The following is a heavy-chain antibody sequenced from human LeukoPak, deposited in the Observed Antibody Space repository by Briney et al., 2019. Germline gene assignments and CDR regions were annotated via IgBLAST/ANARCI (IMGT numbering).Heavy chain of an antibody. CDR1: GFTFSSYA. D-gene: IGHD6-13*01. CDR3: AKSHLQIAAANFDY. J-gene: IGHJ4*02. Sequence: PGGSLRLSCAASGFTFSSYAMSWVRRAPGKGLEWVSAVSGSGGSTYYAHSVKGRFTISRDNSKNTLYLQMNSLKAEDTAVYYCAKSHLQIAAANFDYWGQGTLVTVSS. CDR2: VSGSGGST. V-gene: IGHV3-23*01.